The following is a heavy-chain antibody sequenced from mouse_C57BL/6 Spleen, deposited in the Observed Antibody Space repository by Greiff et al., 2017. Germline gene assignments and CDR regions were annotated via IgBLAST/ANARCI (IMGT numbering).Heavy chain of an antibody. CDR2: IDPENGDT. CDR3: TTKAHYGSSYGAMDY. D-gene: IGHD1-1*01. V-gene: IGHV14-4*01. CDR1: GFNIKDDY. J-gene: IGHJ4*01. Sequence: EVKLLESGAELVRPGASVKLSCTASGFNIKDDYMHWVKQRPEQGLEWIGWIDPENGDTEYASKFQGKATITADTSSNTAYLQLSSLTSEDTAVYYCTTKAHYGSSYGAMDYWGQGTSVTVSS.